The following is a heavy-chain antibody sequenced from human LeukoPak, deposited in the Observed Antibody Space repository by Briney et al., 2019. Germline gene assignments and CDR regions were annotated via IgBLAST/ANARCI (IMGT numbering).Heavy chain of an antibody. CDR1: GFTFSDNW. V-gene: IGHV3-7*05. Sequence: GGSLRLSCAVSGFTFSDNWMSWVRQAPGKGLEWVANIKEDGSEKNYVDSVKGRFTISRDNAKNSLYLQMNSLRAEDTAVYYCARYFRADSGNYYRSFDYWGQGTLVSVSS. D-gene: IGHD1-26*01. CDR2: IKEDGSEK. CDR3: ARYFRADSGNYYRSFDY. J-gene: IGHJ4*02.